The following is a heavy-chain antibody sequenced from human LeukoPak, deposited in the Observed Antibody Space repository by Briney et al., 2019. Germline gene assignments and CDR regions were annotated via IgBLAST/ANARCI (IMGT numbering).Heavy chain of an antibody. Sequence: SQTLSLTCTVSGGCISSGDYYWSWIRQPPGKGLEWIGYIYYSGSTYYNPSLKSRVTISVDTSKNQFSLKLSSVTAADTAVYYCARGGSSGPKGAFDIWGQGTMLTVSS. CDR1: GGCISSGDYY. D-gene: IGHD3-22*01. CDR3: ARGGSSGPKGAFDI. CDR2: IYYSGST. J-gene: IGHJ3*02. V-gene: IGHV4-30-4*01.